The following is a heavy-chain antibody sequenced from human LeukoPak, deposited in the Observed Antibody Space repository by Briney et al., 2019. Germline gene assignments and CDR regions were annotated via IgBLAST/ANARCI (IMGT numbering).Heavy chain of an antibody. CDR3: ARYGSGSSGFDY. Sequence: SVKVSCKASGGTFSSYAISWVRQAPGQGLEWMGGIIPIFGTANYAQKFQGRVTITTDESTSIAYMELSSLRSEDTAVYYCARYGSGSSGFDYWGQGTLVTVSS. D-gene: IGHD6-6*01. CDR1: GGTFSSYA. CDR2: IIPIFGTA. V-gene: IGHV1-69*05. J-gene: IGHJ4*02.